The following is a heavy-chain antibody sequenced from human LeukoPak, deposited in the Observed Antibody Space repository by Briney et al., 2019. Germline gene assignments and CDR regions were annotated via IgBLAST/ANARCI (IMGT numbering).Heavy chain of an antibody. Sequence: PSETLSLTCAVYGGSFSGYYWSWIRQPPGKGLEWIGEINHSGSTNYNPSLKSRVTISVDTSKNQFSLKLSSVTAADTAVYYGARVSGDYIDSWGQGTLVTVSS. J-gene: IGHJ4*02. CDR1: GGSFSGYY. D-gene: IGHD6-25*01. V-gene: IGHV4-34*01. CDR2: INHSGST. CDR3: ARVSGDYIDS.